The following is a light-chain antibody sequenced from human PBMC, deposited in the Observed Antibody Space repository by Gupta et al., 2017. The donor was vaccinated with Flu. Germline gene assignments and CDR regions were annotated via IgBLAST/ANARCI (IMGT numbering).Light chain of an antibody. V-gene: IGKV4-1*01. J-gene: IGKJ4*01. CDR3: QQYYSTPFT. Sequence: SLGERATINCKSSQSVLYSSNNKNYLAWYQQKPGQPPKLLIYWASTRESGVPDRVSGSGSGTDFTLTISSLQAEDVAVYYCQQYYSTPFTFGGGTKVEIK. CDR2: WAS. CDR1: QSVLYSSNNKNY.